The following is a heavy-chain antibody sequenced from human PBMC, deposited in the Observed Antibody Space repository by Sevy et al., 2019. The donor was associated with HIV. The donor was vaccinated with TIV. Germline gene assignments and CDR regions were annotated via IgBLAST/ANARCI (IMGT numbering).Heavy chain of an antibody. CDR1: GGTFNKYP. CDR2: IIPIFGTK. D-gene: IGHD1-26*01. Sequence: ASVKVSCKAFGGTFNKYPFIWVRQAPGQGLEWMGGIIPIFGTKNYAQEFQGRVTITEDEYRNTVYMQLSSLTSEDTAVYWCALAAQVTMTVAVGYFEYWGQGTLVTVSS. J-gene: IGHJ4*02. CDR3: ALAAQVTMTVAVGYFEY. V-gene: IGHV1-69*13.